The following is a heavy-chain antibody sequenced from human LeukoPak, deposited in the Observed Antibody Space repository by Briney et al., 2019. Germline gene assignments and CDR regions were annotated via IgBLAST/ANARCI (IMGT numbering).Heavy chain of an antibody. Sequence: GGSLRLSCAASGFTFSSYWMSWVRQAPGKGLEWVANIKQDGSEKYYVDSVKGRFTISRDNAKNSLYLQMNSLRAEDTAVYYCAKDPRWGSSGYQPYYFDYWGQGTLVTVSS. V-gene: IGHV3-7*01. CDR3: AKDPRWGSSGYQPYYFDY. D-gene: IGHD5-12*01. CDR1: GFTFSSYW. CDR2: IKQDGSEK. J-gene: IGHJ4*02.